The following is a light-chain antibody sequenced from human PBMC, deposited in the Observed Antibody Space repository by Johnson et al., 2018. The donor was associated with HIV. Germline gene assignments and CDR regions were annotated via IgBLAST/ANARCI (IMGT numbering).Light chain of an antibody. Sequence: QSVLTQSPSVSAAPGQKVTISCSGSSSNIGNNYVSWYQQLPGTAPKLLIYENNKRPSGIPDRFSGSKSGTSATLGITGLQTGDEAYYYCGTWDSSLSRYVFDTGTKVTVL. V-gene: IGLV1-51*02. CDR1: SSNIGNNY. CDR3: GTWDSSLSRYV. CDR2: ENN. J-gene: IGLJ1*01.